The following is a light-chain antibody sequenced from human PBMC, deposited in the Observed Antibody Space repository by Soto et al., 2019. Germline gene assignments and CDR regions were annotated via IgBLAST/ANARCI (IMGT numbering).Light chain of an antibody. J-gene: IGLJ2*01. CDR2: RNN. V-gene: IGLV1-47*01. CDR1: SSNIGSNY. Sequence: QSVLTQPPSASGTPGQRVTISCSGSSSNIGSNYVYWYQQLPGTAPKLLIYRNNQRPSGVPVRFSGSKSGTAASLAISGLRSEDEADCYCAAWDDSLSGHVVFGGGTKLTVL. CDR3: AAWDDSLSGHVV.